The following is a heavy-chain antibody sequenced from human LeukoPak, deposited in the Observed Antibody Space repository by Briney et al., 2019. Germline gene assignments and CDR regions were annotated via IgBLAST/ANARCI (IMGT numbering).Heavy chain of an antibody. CDR1: GYTFTGYY. CDR3: ARVEGGNYYDSSGYYY. J-gene: IGHJ4*02. D-gene: IGHD3-22*01. V-gene: IGHV1-2*02. Sequence: ASVKVSCKASGYTFTGYYMHWVRQAPGQGLEWMGWINPNSGGTNYAQKFQGRVTMTRDTSISTAYMELSRLRSDDTAVYYCARVEGGNYYDSSGYYYWGQGTLVTVSS. CDR2: INPNSGGT.